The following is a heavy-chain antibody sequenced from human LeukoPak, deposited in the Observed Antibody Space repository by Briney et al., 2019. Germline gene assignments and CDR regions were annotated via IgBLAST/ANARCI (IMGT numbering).Heavy chain of an antibody. V-gene: IGHV3-64D*06. D-gene: IGHD3-16*01. CDR3: VKGPGWGSGSYFDL. CDR1: GFTFTTYA. J-gene: IGHJ4*02. CDR2: INGDGDQT. Sequence: GGSLRLSCSASGFTFTTYAMHWVRQAPGKGLESVSAINGDGDQTYYADSVKGRFTISRDNSENSLYLQMNSLRADDTAVYYCVKGPGWGSGSYFDLWGQGSLVTVSS.